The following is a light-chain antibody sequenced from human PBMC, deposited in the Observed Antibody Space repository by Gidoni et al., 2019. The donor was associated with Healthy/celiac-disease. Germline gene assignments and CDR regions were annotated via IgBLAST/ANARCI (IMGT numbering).Light chain of an antibody. J-gene: IGLJ2*01. Sequence: QSALTQPASVSGSPGQSITISCTGTSSYVGGYNYVSWYQQHPGEAPKLMIYDVSNRPSGVSNRFSGSKSGNTASLTISGLQAEDEADYYCSSYTSSRDVVFGGGTKLTVL. CDR2: DVS. CDR1: SSYVGGYNY. CDR3: SSYTSSRDVV. V-gene: IGLV2-14*01.